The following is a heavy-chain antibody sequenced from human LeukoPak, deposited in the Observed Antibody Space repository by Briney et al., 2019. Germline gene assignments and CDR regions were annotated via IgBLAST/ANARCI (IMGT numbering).Heavy chain of an antibody. D-gene: IGHD6-19*01. CDR3: ATLIAVAAYFDS. J-gene: IGHJ4*02. CDR1: GGSISSSSYY. Sequence: SETLCLTCTVSGGSISSSSYYGGWIRQPPGKGLEWIGSIYYSGSTYYNPSLKSRVTISVDTSKNQFSLKLSSVTAADTAVYYCATLIAVAAYFDSWGQGTPVTVSS. V-gene: IGHV4-39*01. CDR2: IYYSGST.